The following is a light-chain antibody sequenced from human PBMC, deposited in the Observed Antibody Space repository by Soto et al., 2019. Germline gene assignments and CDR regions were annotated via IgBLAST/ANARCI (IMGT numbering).Light chain of an antibody. Sequence: QSVLTQPASVSGSPGQSITISCTGTSSDIGNFNYVSWYQQHPGKAPKLMIFEVNDRPSGVSNRFSGSKSGSTASLTISGLQAEDEADYYCSSFTSSNTYVFGTGTKLTVL. CDR1: SSDIGNFNY. CDR2: EVN. CDR3: SSFTSSNTYV. J-gene: IGLJ1*01. V-gene: IGLV2-14*01.